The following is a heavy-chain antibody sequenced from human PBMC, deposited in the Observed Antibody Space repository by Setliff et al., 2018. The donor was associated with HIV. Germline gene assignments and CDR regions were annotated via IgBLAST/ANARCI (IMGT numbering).Heavy chain of an antibody. CDR2: IYDSGST. V-gene: IGHV4-38-2*01. D-gene: IGHD1-26*01. CDR1: GYSISSGYY. CDR3: ARGMGGSQVGGDAFDI. Sequence: SETLSLTCAVSGYSISSGYYWGWIRQPPGKGLEWIGSIYDSGSTHNHPSLKSRVTISVDTSKNHFSLKLSSVTAADMAVYYCARGMGGSQVGGDAFDIWGQGTTVTVSS. J-gene: IGHJ3*02.